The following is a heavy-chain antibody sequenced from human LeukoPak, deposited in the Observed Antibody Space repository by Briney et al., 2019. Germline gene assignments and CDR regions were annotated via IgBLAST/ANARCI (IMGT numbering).Heavy chain of an antibody. CDR2: ISSSSSTI. CDR3: ASSPKRPPLDY. V-gene: IGHV3-48*01. Sequence: GGSLRLSCAASGFTFSSYSMNWVRQAPGEGLEWVSYISSSSSTIYYADSVKGRFTISRDNAKNSLYLQMNSLRAEDTAVYYCASSPKRPPLDYWGQGTLVTVSS. CDR1: GFTFSSYS. J-gene: IGHJ4*02.